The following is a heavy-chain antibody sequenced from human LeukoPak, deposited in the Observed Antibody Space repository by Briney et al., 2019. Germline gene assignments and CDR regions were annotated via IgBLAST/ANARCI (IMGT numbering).Heavy chain of an antibody. D-gene: IGHD1-26*01. CDR3: ARDLSVGSKPDLGFDY. V-gene: IGHV3-9*01. CDR1: GFTFDDYA. CDR2: ISWNSDKI. J-gene: IGHJ4*02. Sequence: GRSLRLSCAASGFTFDDYAMHWVRQAPGKGLEWVSGISWNSDKIGYADSVKGRFTISRDNAKNSLYLQMNSLRAEDTAVYYCARDLSVGSKPDLGFDYWGQGTLVTVSS.